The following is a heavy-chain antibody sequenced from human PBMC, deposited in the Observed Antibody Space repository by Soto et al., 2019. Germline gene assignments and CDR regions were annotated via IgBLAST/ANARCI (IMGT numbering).Heavy chain of an antibody. D-gene: IGHD1-26*01. J-gene: IGHJ6*02. CDR2: IKQDGSEK. CDR1: GFTFSSYW. CDR3: ARDKAVVEVGYYYGMDV. V-gene: IGHV3-7*05. Sequence: GGSLRLSCAASGFTFSSYWMSWVRQAPGKGLEWVANIKQDGSEKYYVDSVKGRFTISRDNAKNSLYLQMNSLGAEDTAVYYCARDKAVVEVGYYYGMDVWGQGTTVTVSS.